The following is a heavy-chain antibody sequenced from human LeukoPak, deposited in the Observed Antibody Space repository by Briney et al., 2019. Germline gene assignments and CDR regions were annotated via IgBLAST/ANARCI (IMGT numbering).Heavy chain of an antibody. D-gene: IGHD3-22*01. V-gene: IGHV3-48*04. CDR2: ISSSSSTI. Sequence: GGSLRLSCAASGFTFSSCSMNWVRQAPGKGLEWVSYISSSSSTIYYADSVKGRFTISRDNAKNSLYLQMNSLRAEDTAVYYCARARVYDSSGYQYWGQGTLVTVSS. CDR3: ARARVYDSSGYQY. J-gene: IGHJ4*02. CDR1: GFTFSSCS.